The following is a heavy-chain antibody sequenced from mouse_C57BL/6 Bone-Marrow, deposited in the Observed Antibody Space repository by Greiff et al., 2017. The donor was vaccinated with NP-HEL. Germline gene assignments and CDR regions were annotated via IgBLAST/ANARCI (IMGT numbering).Heavy chain of an antibody. CDR3: ARHYGSGYWYFDV. CDR2: ISSGSSTI. J-gene: IGHJ1*03. CDR1: GFTFSDYG. D-gene: IGHD1-1*01. V-gene: IGHV5-17*01. Sequence: EVQLVESGGGLVKPGGSLKLSCAASGFTFSDYGMHWVRQAPEKGLEWVAYISSGSSTIYYADTVKGRFTISRDHAKNTLFLEMPSLRSVDTAMYYCARHYGSGYWYFDVWGTGTTLTVSS.